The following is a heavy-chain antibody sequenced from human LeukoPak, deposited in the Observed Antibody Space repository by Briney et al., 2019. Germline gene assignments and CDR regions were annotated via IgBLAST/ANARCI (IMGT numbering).Heavy chain of an antibody. Sequence: GGSLRLSCAASGFTFSSYSVNWVRQAPGKGLEWVSSVSTSSIYIYYADSLKGRFTISRDNAKNSLYLQMNSLRSEDTAVYYCARGQWELLSNWFDPWGQGTLVTVSS. CDR2: VSTSSIYI. J-gene: IGHJ5*02. D-gene: IGHD1-26*01. CDR3: ARGQWELLSNWFDP. CDR1: GFTFSSYS. V-gene: IGHV3-21*04.